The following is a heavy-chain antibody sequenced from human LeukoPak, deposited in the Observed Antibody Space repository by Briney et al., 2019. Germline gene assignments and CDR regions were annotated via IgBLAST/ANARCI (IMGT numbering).Heavy chain of an antibody. J-gene: IGHJ4*02. CDR2: ISGSGGST. D-gene: IGHD3-22*01. Sequence: PGGSLRLSCAASGLTFSRYAMSWVRQAPGKGLEWVSAISGSGGSTYYANSVKGRFTISRDNSKNTLYLQMNSLRAEDTAVYYCASTYYYDSSGYYYVPDYWGQGTLVTVSS. V-gene: IGHV3-23*01. CDR3: ASTYYYDSSGYYYVPDY. CDR1: GLTFSRYA.